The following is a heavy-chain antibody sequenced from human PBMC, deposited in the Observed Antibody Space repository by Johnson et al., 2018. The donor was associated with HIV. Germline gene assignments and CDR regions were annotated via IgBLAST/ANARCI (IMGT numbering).Heavy chain of an antibody. CDR2: ISYDGSNK. V-gene: IGHV3-30*18. J-gene: IGHJ3*01. CDR3: AKCRGLGARGAFDV. D-gene: IGHD5-12*01. CDR1: GFTFSNAW. Sequence: VQLVESGGGVVQPGRSLRLSCAASGFTFSNAWMSWVRQAPGKGLEWVAVISYDGSNKYYADSVKGRFTISRDKSKNTLYLQMSSLRAEDTAVYDCAKCRGLGARGAFDVWGQGTMVTVSS.